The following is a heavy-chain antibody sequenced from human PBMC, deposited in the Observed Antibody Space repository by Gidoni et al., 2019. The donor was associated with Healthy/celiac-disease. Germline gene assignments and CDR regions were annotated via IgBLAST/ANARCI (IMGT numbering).Heavy chain of an antibody. Sequence: EVHLVESGGGLVPPGGSLRLSCAPSGFTFSSYWMHWIRQAPGKGLVWVSRINRDGSSKSYVDYVKGRFTIYRDNAKNTRYLQMNSLRAEDTAVYYCASRGYDFWSGYYTGFDYWGQGTLVTVSS. J-gene: IGHJ4*02. V-gene: IGHV3-74*01. D-gene: IGHD3-3*01. CDR2: INRDGSSK. CDR1: GFTFSSYW. CDR3: ASRGYDFWSGYYTGFDY.